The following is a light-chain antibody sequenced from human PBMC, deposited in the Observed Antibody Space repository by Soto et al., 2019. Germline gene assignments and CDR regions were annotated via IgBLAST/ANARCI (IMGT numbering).Light chain of an antibody. J-gene: IGKJ5*01. CDR2: DAV. CDR3: QQYNKWPPIT. CDR1: QNIHDH. Sequence: EKLMSQSPATLSVSPGERVTLSCRASQNIHDHMSWFLQKPGQTPRLLIYDAVIRAADVPARFSGSWSGTEFTLTINSLQSEDFAVYYCQQYNKWPPITFGQGTRLEIK. V-gene: IGKV3-15*01.